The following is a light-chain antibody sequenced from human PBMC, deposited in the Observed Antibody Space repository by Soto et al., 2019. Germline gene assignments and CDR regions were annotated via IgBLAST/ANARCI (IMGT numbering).Light chain of an antibody. V-gene: IGLV2-11*01. CDR1: SSDVGGYKY. CDR3: CSYAGGPEV. CDR2: GVS. Sequence: QSALTQPRSVSGSPGQSVTISCTGTSSDVGGYKYVSWYQQKPGKAPKLIIYGVSRWPSGVPNRFSGSKSGNRASLTISGLQAEHEGDYYCCSYAGGPEVFGTGTKVTVL. J-gene: IGLJ1*01.